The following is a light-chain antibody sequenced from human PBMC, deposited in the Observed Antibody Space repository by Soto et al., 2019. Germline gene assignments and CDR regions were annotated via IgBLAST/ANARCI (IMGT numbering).Light chain of an antibody. CDR2: GAS. CDR1: QSVSSSY. J-gene: IGKJ1*01. V-gene: IGKV3-20*01. CDR3: QQYNNWPET. Sequence: ENVLTQSPGTLSLSPGERATLSCRASQSVSSSYLAWYQHKHGQAPRVLIYGASTRATGIPDRFSGSGSGTDVTITISRLEPEDCEVYYCQQYNNWPETFGQGTKVDIK.